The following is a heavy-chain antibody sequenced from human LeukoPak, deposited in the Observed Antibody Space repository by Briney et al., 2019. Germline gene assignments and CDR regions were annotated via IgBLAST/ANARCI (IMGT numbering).Heavy chain of an antibody. Sequence: SQTLSLTCTVSGGSISSGNYYWSWIRQSPGKGLEWIGYIYYSGSVFYNPSLESRIIISLDTSKNQFSLKVTSLTAADSAVYYCARKTRTWSNWFDPWGQGTLVAVSS. CDR2: IYYSGSV. J-gene: IGHJ5*02. V-gene: IGHV4-30-4*01. CDR3: ARKTRTWSNWFDP. D-gene: IGHD1-14*01. CDR1: GGSISSGNYY.